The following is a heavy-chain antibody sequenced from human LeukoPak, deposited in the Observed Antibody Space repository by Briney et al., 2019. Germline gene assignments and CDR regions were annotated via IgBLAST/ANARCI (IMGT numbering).Heavy chain of an antibody. CDR3: ARSPLRATYYYDSSGFNYFDY. CDR1: GYTFTSYY. V-gene: IGHV1-46*01. Sequence: ASVKVSCKASGYTFTSYYMHWVRQAPGQGLEWMGIINPSGGSTSYAQKFQGRVTMTTDTSTSTAYMELRSLRSDDTAVYYCARSPLRATYYYDSSGFNYFDYWGQGTLVTVSS. CDR2: INPSGGST. D-gene: IGHD3-22*01. J-gene: IGHJ4*02.